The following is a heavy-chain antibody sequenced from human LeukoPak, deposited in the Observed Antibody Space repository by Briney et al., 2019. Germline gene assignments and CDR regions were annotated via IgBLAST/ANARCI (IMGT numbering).Heavy chain of an antibody. J-gene: IGHJ4*02. D-gene: IGHD3-10*01. CDR3: ARVSPNYYGSGSLDY. CDR2: INPNSGGT. CDR1: GYTFTGYY. V-gene: IGHV1-2*02. Sequence: EASVKVSCKASGYTFTGYYMHWVRQAPGQGLEWMGWINPNSGGTYYAQKFQGRVTMTRDTSISTAYMELSRLRSDDTAVYYCARVSPNYYGSGSLDYWGQGTLVTVSS.